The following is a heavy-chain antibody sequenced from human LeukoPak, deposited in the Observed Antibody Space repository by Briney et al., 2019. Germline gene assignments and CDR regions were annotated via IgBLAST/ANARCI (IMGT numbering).Heavy chain of an antibody. CDR2: ISGSGYVT. V-gene: IGHV3-23*01. CDR3: AKDGSGWYLSDY. D-gene: IGHD6-19*01. Sequence: GGSLRLSCAASGFTFSDYAMTWVRQAPGKGLEGVSVISGSGYVTYYADSVKGRFTISRDNSKNTLYLQMNSLRAEDTAVYYCAKDGSGWYLSDYWGQGTLVTVSS. J-gene: IGHJ4*02. CDR1: GFTFSDYA.